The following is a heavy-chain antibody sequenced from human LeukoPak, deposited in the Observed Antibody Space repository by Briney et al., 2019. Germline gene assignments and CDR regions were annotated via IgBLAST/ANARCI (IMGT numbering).Heavy chain of an antibody. CDR3: ARGAEMAADYYYYGMDV. V-gene: IGHV4-59*01. Sequence: NASETLSLTCTVSGGSISSYYWSWIRQPPGKGLEWIGYIYYSGTTSYNPSLKSRVTISLDTSKNQFSLRLSSVTAADTAVYYCARGAEMAADYYYYGMDVWGQGTTVTVSS. J-gene: IGHJ6*02. CDR2: IYYSGTT. D-gene: IGHD5-24*01. CDR1: GGSISSYY.